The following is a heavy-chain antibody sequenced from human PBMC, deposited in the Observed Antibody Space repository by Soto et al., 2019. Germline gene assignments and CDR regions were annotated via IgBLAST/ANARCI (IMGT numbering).Heavy chain of an antibody. CDR1: GFTFSSYA. CDR2: ISYDGSNK. D-gene: IGHD6-19*01. CDR3: ARRSQQWLAYYFDY. V-gene: IGHV3-30-3*01. Sequence: QVQLVESGGGVVQPGRSLRLSCAASGFTFSSYAMHWVRQAPGKGLEWVAVISYDGSNKYYADSVKGRFTISRDNSKNTLYLQMNRLRAEDTAVYYCARRSQQWLAYYFDYWGQGTLVTVSS. J-gene: IGHJ4*02.